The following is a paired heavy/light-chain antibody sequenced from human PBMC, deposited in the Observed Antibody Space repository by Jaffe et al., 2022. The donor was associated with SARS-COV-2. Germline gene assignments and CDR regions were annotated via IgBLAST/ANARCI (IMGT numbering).Heavy chain of an antibody. J-gene: IGHJ4*02. D-gene: IGHD3-9*01. V-gene: IGHV1-3*01. CDR1: GYIFTNYA. CDR2: INAGNGDT. Sequence: QVQFVQSGAEVKKPGASVKVSCKASGYIFTNYAVYWVRLAPGQTLEWMGWINAGNGDTKYSQRFQGRLTITRDASASTAYMDLSTLTSEDTAVYYCARGKWTGHNLAYYLDTWGQGTLVTVSS. CDR3: ARGKWTGHNLAYYLDT.
Light chain of an antibody. V-gene: IGKV1-5*03. Sequence: DIQMTQSPSTLSASVGDKITITCRASQSISSWLAWYQQRPGKAPKLLIYKASSLESGVPSRFSGSGSGTEFTLTISSLQPDDFATYYCQQYSTYSPWTFGQGTKVDIK. CDR3: QQYSTYSPWT. CDR1: QSISSW. J-gene: IGKJ1*01. CDR2: KAS.